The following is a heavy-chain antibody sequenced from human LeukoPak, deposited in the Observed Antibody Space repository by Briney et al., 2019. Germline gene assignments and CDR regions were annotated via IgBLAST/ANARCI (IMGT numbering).Heavy chain of an antibody. J-gene: IGHJ3*02. CDR3: AVAAAGSRDAFDI. Sequence: SETLSLTCAVSGGSISSSNWWSWVRQPPGKGLEWIGEIYHSGSTNYNPSLKSRVTISVDKSKNQFSLKLSSVTAADTAVYYCAVAAAGSRDAFDIWGQGTMVTVSS. CDR2: IYHSGST. V-gene: IGHV4-4*02. D-gene: IGHD6-13*01. CDR1: GGSISSSNW.